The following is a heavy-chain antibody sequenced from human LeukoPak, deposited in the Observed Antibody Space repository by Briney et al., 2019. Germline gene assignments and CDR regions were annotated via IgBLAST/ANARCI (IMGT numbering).Heavy chain of an antibody. CDR1: GGSFSGYY. J-gene: IGHJ5*02. V-gene: IGHV4-34*01. D-gene: IGHD2/OR15-2a*01. CDR2: INHSGSI. CDR3: ARDLPFAA. Sequence: SETLSLTCAVYGGSFSGYYLTWIRQSPGKGLEWIGEINHSGSITYNPSLESRVTISVDTSKNQFSLKLTSVTVADTAVYYCARDLPFAAWGQGILVTVSS.